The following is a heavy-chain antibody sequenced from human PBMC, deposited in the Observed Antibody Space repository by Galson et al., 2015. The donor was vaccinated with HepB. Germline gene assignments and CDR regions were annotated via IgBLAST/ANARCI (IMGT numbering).Heavy chain of an antibody. CDR3: ARVNLAGWERGAFDI. CDR1: GFTFSSYY. CDR2: ISSTSNTI. Sequence: SLRLSCAASGFTFSSYYMNWVRQAPGKGLEWVSYISSTSNTIYYADSVKGRFTISRDNAKNSLYLQMNNLRAEDTAVYYCARVNLAGWERGAFDIWGQGTMVTVSP. V-gene: IGHV3-48*01. D-gene: IGHD1-26*01. J-gene: IGHJ3*02.